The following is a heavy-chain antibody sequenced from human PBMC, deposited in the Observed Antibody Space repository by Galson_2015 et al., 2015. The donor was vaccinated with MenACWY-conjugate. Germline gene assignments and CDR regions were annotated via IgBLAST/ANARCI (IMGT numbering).Heavy chain of an antibody. V-gene: IGHV4-59*01. D-gene: IGHD1-26*01. CDR1: GGSISSYY. CDR2: VYYSGST. Sequence: ETLSLTCAVSGGSISSYYWSWIRQPPGKGLEGIGYVYYSGSTNYNPSLKSRVTISVDTSKNQFSLKLSSVSAADTAVYYCARVHSRSYSLDAFDIWGQGTMVTVSS. CDR3: ARVHSRSYSLDAFDI. J-gene: IGHJ3*02.